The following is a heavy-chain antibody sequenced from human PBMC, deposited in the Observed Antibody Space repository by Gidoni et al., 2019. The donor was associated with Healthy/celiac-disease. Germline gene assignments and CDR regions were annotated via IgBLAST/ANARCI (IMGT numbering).Heavy chain of an antibody. CDR1: GFTFSSHG. V-gene: IGHV3-30*18. CDR2: ISYDGSNK. CDR3: AKDRGGYSGYGVWTWSDPLYYYYGMDV. Sequence: QVQLVESGGGVVQPGRSLRLSCAASGFTFSSHGMHWVRPAPGKGLGWVAVISYDGSNKYYADSVKGRFTISRDNSKNTLYLQMNSLRAEDTAVYYCAKDRGGYSGYGVWTWSDPLYYYYGMDVWGQGTTVTVSS. J-gene: IGHJ6*02. D-gene: IGHD5-12*01.